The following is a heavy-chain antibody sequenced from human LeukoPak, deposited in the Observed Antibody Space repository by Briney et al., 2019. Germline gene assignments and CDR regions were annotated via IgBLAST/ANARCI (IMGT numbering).Heavy chain of an antibody. Sequence: SETLSLTCTVSGGSINDYYWGWIRQPPGKGLEWIGYIYYSGSTNYNPSLKSRVTISLDTSKNQFSLKLSSVTAADTAVYYCARDFVPYYWGQGTLVTVSS. CDR3: ARDFVPYY. CDR1: GGSINDYY. V-gene: IGHV4-59*01. J-gene: IGHJ4*02. D-gene: IGHD3-3*01. CDR2: IYYSGST.